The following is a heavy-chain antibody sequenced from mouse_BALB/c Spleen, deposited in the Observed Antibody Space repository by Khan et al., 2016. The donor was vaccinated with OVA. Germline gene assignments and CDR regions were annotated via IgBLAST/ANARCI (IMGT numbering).Heavy chain of an antibody. CDR2: ISYSGST. CDR1: GYSITSNYA. D-gene: IGHD1-1*01. J-gene: IGHJ4*01. Sequence: EVQLQESGPGLVKPSQSLSLTCTVTGYSITSNYAWNWIRQFPGNKLEWMGYISYSGSTNYNPSLKSRLSITRDTSKNQFFLLLHSVTTEDSATYYCARGNYYGYALDYWGQGTSVTVSS. V-gene: IGHV3-2*02. CDR3: ARGNYYGYALDY.